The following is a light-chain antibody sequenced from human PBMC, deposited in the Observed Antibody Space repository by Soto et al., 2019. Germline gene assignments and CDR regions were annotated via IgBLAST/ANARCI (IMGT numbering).Light chain of an antibody. CDR1: QSISSY. V-gene: IGKV1-39*01. J-gene: IGKJ1*01. CDR2: AAS. CDR3: QQSYSTPWT. Sequence: DIQMTQSPSSLSASVGDRVTITCRASQSISSYLNWYQQKPGKAPKLLIYAASILQSGVPSRFSGSGSGTDFTPTISSLQPEDFPTYDCQQSYSTPWTFGQGTQVEIK.